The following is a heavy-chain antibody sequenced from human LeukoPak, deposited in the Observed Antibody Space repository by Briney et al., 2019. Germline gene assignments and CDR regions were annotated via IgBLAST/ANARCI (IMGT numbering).Heavy chain of an antibody. J-gene: IGHJ4*02. Sequence: SETLSLTCIVSGGSISSYYWSWIRQPPGKGLEWIGYIYNSGSTNYNPSLKSRVTISVDTSKNQFSLKLSSVTAADTAVYYCARLRYDILTGYYRGYYFDYWGQGTLVTVSS. CDR2: IYNSGST. V-gene: IGHV4-59*08. D-gene: IGHD3-9*01. CDR3: ARLRYDILTGYYRGYYFDY. CDR1: GGSISSYY.